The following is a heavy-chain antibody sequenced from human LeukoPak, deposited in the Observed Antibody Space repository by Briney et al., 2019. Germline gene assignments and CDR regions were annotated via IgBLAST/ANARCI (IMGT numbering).Heavy chain of an antibody. CDR3: ARDDYYFASEN. CDR1: GFSFLSYA. D-gene: IGHD2/OR15-2a*01. V-gene: IGHV3-30*02. CDR2: MRSDGSDI. J-gene: IGHJ4*02. Sequence: GGSLRLSCAASGFSFLSYAMLWFRQAPGKGLEWVAFMRSDGSDIFYAESLKGRFTISRDNGKSMLFLQMHSLRAEDTAVYYCARDDYYFASENWGQGALVTVSS.